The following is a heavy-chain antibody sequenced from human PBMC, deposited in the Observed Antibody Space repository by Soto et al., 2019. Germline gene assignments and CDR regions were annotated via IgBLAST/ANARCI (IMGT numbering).Heavy chain of an antibody. V-gene: IGHV1-18*01. D-gene: IGHD3-3*01. J-gene: IGHJ6*02. CDR2: ISAYNGNT. CDR1: GYTFTSYG. CDR3: ARDQAPYDFWSGYYTPLDV. Sequence: VASVKVSCKASGYTFTSYGISWVRQAPGQGLEWMGWISAYNGNTNYAQKLQGRVTMTTDTSTSTAYMELRSLRSDDTAVYYCARDQAPYDFWSGYYTPLDVWGQGTTVTVSS.